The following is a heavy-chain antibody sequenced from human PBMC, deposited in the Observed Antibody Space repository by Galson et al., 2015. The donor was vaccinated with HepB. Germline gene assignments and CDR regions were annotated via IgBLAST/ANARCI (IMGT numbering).Heavy chain of an antibody. Sequence: ALRLCRASGGFTFDASDMNWMPRAGDNGAEWVAVISSDGAKKYYVDSGGGRFIISRDNSKSTVYLQLNDLRVDDTALYYCAGDIRSWAPGVWGQGTMLTVSS. CDR2: ISSDGAKK. V-gene: IGHV3-33*07. CDR3: AGDIRSWAPGV. CDR1: GFTFDASD. J-gene: IGHJ4*02. D-gene: IGHD3-3*01.